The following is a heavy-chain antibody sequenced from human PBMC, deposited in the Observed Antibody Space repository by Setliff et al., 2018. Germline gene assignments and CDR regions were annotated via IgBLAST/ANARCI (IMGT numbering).Heavy chain of an antibody. Sequence: GESLTISCVASGFAFSTYGMHWVRQAPGKGLEWVAFIRYDGSYKQYEDSVKXXXXXSXXXXXXXXXXXXXXXXXXXXXXXXCAKVKKQLIRGSGFDLWGQGTLVTVSS. CDR2: IRYDGSYK. J-gene: IGHJ4*02. V-gene: IGHV3-30*02. CDR1: GFAFSTYG. D-gene: IGHD1-1*01. CDR3: AKVKKQLIRGSGFDL.